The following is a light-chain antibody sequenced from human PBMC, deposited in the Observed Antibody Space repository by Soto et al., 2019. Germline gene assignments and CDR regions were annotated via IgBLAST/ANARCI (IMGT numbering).Light chain of an antibody. V-gene: IGKV3-20*01. Sequence: IVLTQSPGTLSLSPGERATLSCRASENVATNYLAWYQQKPGQAPRLLIFDASTRAVGIPDRFSGSGSGTDFTLIISTLEPEDFAVYHCQQYAISPWTFGQGTKV. CDR3: QQYAISPWT. J-gene: IGKJ1*01. CDR2: DAS. CDR1: ENVATNY.